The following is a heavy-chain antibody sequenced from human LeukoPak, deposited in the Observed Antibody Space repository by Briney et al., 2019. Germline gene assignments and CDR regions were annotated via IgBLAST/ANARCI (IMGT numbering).Heavy chain of an antibody. Sequence: SETLSLTCTVDSGSISSYYWSWIRQHPGKGLEWIGYIYYSGSTYYNPSLKSRVTISVDTSKNQFSLKLSSVTAADTDVYYCYNWSCPITMIEVGRGWYFDLWGRGTLVTVSS. D-gene: IGHD3-22*01. CDR3: YNWSCPITMIEVGRGWYFDL. V-gene: IGHV4-59*06. CDR1: SGSISSYY. CDR2: IYYSGST. J-gene: IGHJ2*01.